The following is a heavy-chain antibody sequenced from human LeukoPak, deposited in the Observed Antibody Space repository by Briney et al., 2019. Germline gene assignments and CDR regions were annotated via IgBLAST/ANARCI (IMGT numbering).Heavy chain of an antibody. CDR1: GHSLVRHW. Sequence: LGESLKISCKASGHSLVRHWIAWVRQTPGKGLEWMGIIYPGDSNTRYSPSFQGQVTISADKSISTAYLQWSSLKASDTAMYYCARRETGGSGSSLGSWGQGTLVTVSS. CDR3: ARRETGGSGSSLGS. CDR2: IYPGDSNT. D-gene: IGHD3-10*01. V-gene: IGHV5-51*01. J-gene: IGHJ5*02.